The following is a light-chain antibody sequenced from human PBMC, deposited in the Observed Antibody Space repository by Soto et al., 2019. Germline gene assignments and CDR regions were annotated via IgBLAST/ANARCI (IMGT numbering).Light chain of an antibody. CDR3: QQYSSLVT. Sequence: IQMTQSPSTLSASVGDRVTITCQASQTISTLLAWYQHRPGKAPNLLIYDASSLGSGVPSRFSGSGSGTEFTLTISSLQSDDSATYYCQQYSSLVTFGQGTKLEI. J-gene: IGKJ2*01. CDR1: QTISTL. V-gene: IGKV1-5*01. CDR2: DAS.